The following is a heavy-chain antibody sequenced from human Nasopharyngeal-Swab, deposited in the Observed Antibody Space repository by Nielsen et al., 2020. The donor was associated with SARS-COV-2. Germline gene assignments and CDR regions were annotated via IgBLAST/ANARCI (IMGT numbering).Heavy chain of an antibody. J-gene: IGHJ6*02. V-gene: IGHV3-21*01. CDR1: GFTFSNYS. CDR3: ARDGFGESPYYYYYGMDV. CDR2: ISSSTSYI. Sequence: GGSLRLSCAASGFTFSNYSMNWVRHAPGKGLEWVSSISSSTSYIYYADSVKGRFTISRDNAKNSLYLQMNSLRAEDTAVYYCARDGFGESPYYYYYGMDVWGQGTTVTVS. D-gene: IGHD3-10*01.